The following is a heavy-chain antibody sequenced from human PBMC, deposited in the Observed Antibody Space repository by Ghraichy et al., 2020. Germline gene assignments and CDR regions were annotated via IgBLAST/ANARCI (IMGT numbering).Heavy chain of an antibody. CDR2: IYTSGTT. CDR3: TRGHNWSDH. Sequence: LRLSCTVSGGSISNDSYYWSWIRQRPGRGLEWIGYIYTSGTTYYNPSLKSRVTISQDASENHFSLELVSVTAADTAVYFCTRGHNWSDHWGQGALVTVSS. CDR1: GGSISNDSYY. V-gene: IGHV4-31*03. D-gene: IGHD3-3*01. J-gene: IGHJ5*02.